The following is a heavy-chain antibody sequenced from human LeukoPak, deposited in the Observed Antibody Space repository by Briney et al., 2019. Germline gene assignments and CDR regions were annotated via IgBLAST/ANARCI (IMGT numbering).Heavy chain of an antibody. V-gene: IGHV1-69*01. CDR1: GGTFSSYA. D-gene: IGHD3-22*01. J-gene: IGHJ4*02. CDR3: ARVLYPSHDGYPAPLDY. CDR2: IIPIFGTA. Sequence: ASVKVSCKASGGTFSSYAISWVRQAPGQGLEWMGGIIPIFGTANYAQKFQGRVTITADESTSTAYMELSSLRSEDTAVYYCARVLYPSHDGYPAPLDYWGQGTLVTVSS.